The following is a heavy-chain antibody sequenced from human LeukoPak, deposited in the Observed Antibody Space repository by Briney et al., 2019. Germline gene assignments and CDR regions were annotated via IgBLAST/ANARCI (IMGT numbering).Heavy chain of an antibody. Sequence: GRSLRLSCGASGFTFSGYAMHWVRQAPGKGPEWVAVVSYDGSNRYYADSVRGRFTISRDNSKNTLFLQMSSLRAEDTAVYYCAKAGRLKPTIVTARRNFYFYYYYMDVWGEGTTVTVSS. CDR1: GFTFSGYA. J-gene: IGHJ6*03. V-gene: IGHV3-30*15. CDR2: VSYDGSNR. CDR3: AKAGRLKPTIVTARRNFYFYYYYMDV. D-gene: IGHD3-10*01.